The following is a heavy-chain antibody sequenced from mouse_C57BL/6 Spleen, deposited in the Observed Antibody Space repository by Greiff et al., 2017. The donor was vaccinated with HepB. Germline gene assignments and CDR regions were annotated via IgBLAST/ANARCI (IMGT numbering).Heavy chain of an antibody. V-gene: IGHV1-54*01. D-gene: IGHD1-1*01. CDR3: ARDGSSYDYAMDY. CDR2: INPGSGGT. CDR1: GYAFTNYL. J-gene: IGHJ4*01. Sequence: VKLLESGAELVRPGTSVKVSCKASGYAFTNYLIEWVKQRPGQGLEWIGVINPGSGGTNYNEKFKGKATLTADKSSSTAYMQLSSLTSEDSAVYFCARDGSSYDYAMDYWGQGTSVTVSS.